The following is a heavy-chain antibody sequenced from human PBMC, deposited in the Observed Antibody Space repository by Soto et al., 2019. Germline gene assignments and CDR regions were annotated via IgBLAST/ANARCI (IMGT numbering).Heavy chain of an antibody. D-gene: IGHD3-3*01. CDR3: ARALGRRITIFGVVIIGGFDP. CDR1: GGSFSVYY. J-gene: IGHJ5*02. Sequence: SETLSLTCAVYGGSFSVYYWSWIRHPPGKGLEWIGEINHSGSTNYNPSLKSRVTISVDTSKNQFSLKLSSVTAADTAVYYCARALGRRITIFGVVIIGGFDPWGQGTLVTVSS. V-gene: IGHV4-34*01. CDR2: INHSGST.